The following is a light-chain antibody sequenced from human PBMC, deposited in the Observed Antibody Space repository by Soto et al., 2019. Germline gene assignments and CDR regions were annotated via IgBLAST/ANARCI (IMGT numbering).Light chain of an antibody. J-gene: IGLJ2*01. CDR3: QTWGTGIQV. V-gene: IGLV4-69*01. CDR1: SGHSNYA. Sequence: QSVLTQSPSASASLGASVKLTCTLSSGHSNYAIAWHQQQPEKGPRYLMKLNSDGRHSKGDGIPDRFSGSTSGAERYLTISSLQSEDEADYYCQTWGTGIQVFGGGTKVTVL. CDR2: LNSDGRH.